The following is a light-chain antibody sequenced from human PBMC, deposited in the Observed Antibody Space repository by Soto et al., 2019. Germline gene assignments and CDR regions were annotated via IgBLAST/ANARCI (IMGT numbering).Light chain of an antibody. CDR1: QSIDSRY. J-gene: IGKJ1*01. CDR2: EIS. CDR3: QHSSA. Sequence: EIVLTQSPGTLSLSPGERATLTCRASQSIDSRYLAWYQQKPGQAPRLLMSEISSRATGIPDRFSGSGSGTVFTLTISRLDREGFAVYYCQHSSAFGQGTKVEIK. V-gene: IGKV3-20*01.